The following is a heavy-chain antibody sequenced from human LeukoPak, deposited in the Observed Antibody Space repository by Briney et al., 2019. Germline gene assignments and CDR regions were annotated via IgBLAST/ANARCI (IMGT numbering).Heavy chain of an antibody. J-gene: IGHJ6*03. CDR2: IYYSGSA. CDR3: ARVIDYYDFWSGYYLRAYYYYYYMDV. D-gene: IGHD3-3*01. CDR1: GGSITSYY. V-gene: IGHV4-59*08. Sequence: SETLSLTCTVSGGSITSYYWSWIRQPPGKGLEWIGYIYYSGSANYNPSLKSRVTISVDTSKNQFSLKLSSVTAADTAVYYCARVIDYYDFWSGYYLRAYYYYYYMDVWGKGTTVTVSS.